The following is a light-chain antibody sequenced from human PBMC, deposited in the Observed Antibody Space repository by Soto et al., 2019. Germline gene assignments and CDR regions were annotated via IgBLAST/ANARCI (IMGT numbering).Light chain of an antibody. J-gene: IGLJ2*01. V-gene: IGLV1-44*01. CDR2: SNN. CDR1: SSNIGSHT. CDR3: AAWDDSLNGVI. Sequence: QSVLTQPPSASGTPGQRITISCSGSSSNIGSHTVNWHQQVPGTAPKLHIYSNNERPSGVPDRFSGSKSGTSASLAISGLQSGDEADYYCAAWDDSLNGVIFGGGTKVTVL.